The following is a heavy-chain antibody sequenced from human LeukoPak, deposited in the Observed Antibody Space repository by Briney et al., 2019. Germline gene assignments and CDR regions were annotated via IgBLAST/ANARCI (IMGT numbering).Heavy chain of an antibody. CDR2: ISGYNGNT. CDR3: ARALAQGGSFDLYYFDS. J-gene: IGHJ4*02. D-gene: IGHD3-9*01. V-gene: IGHV1-18*01. Sequence: GASVKVSCKASGYTFTSYGISWVRQAPGQGLEWMGWISGYNGNTNYAQNLQGRVTMTTDTSTSTVYMELRSLRSDDTAVYYCARALAQGGSFDLYYFDSWGQGSLVTVSS. CDR1: GYTFTSYG.